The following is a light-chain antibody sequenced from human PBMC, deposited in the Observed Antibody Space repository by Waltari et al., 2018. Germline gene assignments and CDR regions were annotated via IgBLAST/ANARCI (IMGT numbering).Light chain of an antibody. J-gene: IGKJ2*01. CDR2: AAS. V-gene: IGKV1-NL1*01. CDR3: QQYYSTPKYT. Sequence: DIPMTQSPSSLSASVGDRVTITCRASQGISNSLAWYQQKPGKAPKLLLYAASRLESGVPSRFSGSGSGTDYTLTISSLQPEDFATYYCQQYYSTPKYTFGQGTKLEIK. CDR1: QGISNS.